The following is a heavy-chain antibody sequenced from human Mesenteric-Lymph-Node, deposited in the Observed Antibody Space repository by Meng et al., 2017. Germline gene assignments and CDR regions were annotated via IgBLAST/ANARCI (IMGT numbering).Heavy chain of an antibody. CDR3: ATGGDQLPTNPYYYGMDV. Sequence: GESLKISCKVSGYTLTELSMHWVRQAPGKGLEWMGGFDPEDGETIYAQKFQGRVTMTEDTSTDTAYMELSSLRSEDTAVYYCATGGDQLPTNPYYYGMDVWGQGTTVTVSS. J-gene: IGHJ6*02. CDR2: FDPEDGET. V-gene: IGHV1-24*01. D-gene: IGHD2-2*01. CDR1: GYTLTELS.